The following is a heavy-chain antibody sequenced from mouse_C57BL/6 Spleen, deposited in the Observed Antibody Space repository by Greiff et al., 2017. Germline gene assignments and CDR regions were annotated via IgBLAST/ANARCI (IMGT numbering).Heavy chain of an antibody. Sequence: VQLKQSGPELVKPGASVKISCKASGYSFTGYYMNWVKQSPEKSLEWIGEINPSTGGTTYNQKFKAKATLTVDKSSSTAYMQLKSLTSEDSAVYYCARAYDSYYAMDYWGQGTSVTVSS. CDR1: GYSFTGYY. J-gene: IGHJ4*01. D-gene: IGHD2-4*01. CDR2: INPSTGGT. CDR3: ARAYDSYYAMDY. V-gene: IGHV1-42*01.